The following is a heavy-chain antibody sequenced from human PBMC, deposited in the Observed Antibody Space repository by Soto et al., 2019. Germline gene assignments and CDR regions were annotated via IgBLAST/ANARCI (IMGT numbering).Heavy chain of an antibody. CDR3: ARPRSFTLGFYYDGMDV. CDR1: GYSFASYW. J-gene: IGHJ6*02. CDR2: IYPGDSDT. D-gene: IGHD6-6*01. Sequence: GESLKISCQGSGYSFASYWIGWVRQMPGKDPEWMGIIYPGDSDTSYSPSFQGQATISADKAPRTASPQWPSLKASDAALSYYARPRSFTLGFYYDGMDVWGQGTTVTVSS. V-gene: IGHV5-51*01.